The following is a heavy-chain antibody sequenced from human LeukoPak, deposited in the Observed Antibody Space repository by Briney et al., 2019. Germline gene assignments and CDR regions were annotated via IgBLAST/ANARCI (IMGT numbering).Heavy chain of an antibody. J-gene: IGHJ4*02. CDR2: IYYSGST. CDR3: ARDSVAGAIIDY. CDR1: SGSISSGGYY. V-gene: IGHV4-31*03. Sequence: SETLSLTCTVSSGSISSGGYYWSWIRQHPGKGLEWIGYIYYSGSTYYNPSLKSRVTISVDTSKNQFSLKLSSVTAADTAVYYCARDSVAGAIIDYWGQGTLVTVSS. D-gene: IGHD6-19*01.